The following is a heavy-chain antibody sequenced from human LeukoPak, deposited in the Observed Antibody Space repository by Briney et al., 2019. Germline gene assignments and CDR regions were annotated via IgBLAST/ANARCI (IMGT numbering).Heavy chain of an antibody. J-gene: IGHJ3*02. D-gene: IGHD4-23*01. CDR1: GGSISSGGYY. CDR2: IYYSGST. Sequence: SETLSLTCTVSGGSISSGGYYWSWIRQHPGKGLEWIGYIYYSGSTYYNPSLKSRVTISVDTSKNQFSLKLSSVTAADTAVYYCARDYGGNSDAFDIWGQGTMVTLSS. CDR3: ARDYGGNSDAFDI. V-gene: IGHV4-31*03.